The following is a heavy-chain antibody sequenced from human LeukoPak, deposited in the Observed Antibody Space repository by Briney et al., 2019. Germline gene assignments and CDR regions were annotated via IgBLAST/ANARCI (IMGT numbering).Heavy chain of an antibody. V-gene: IGHV1-2*02. CDR2: INPNSGGT. Sequence: ASVKVSCKASGYTFTGYYMHWVRQAPGQGLEWMGWINPNSGGTNYAQKFQGRVTMTRDTSISTAYMELSRLRSDDTAVYYCARDRVVAATPDYYYYMDVWGKGTTVTVSS. CDR1: GYTFTGYY. J-gene: IGHJ6*03. CDR3: ARDRVVAATPDYYYYMDV. D-gene: IGHD2-15*01.